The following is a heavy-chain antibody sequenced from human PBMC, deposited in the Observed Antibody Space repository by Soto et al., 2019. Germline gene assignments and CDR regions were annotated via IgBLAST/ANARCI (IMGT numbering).Heavy chain of an antibody. J-gene: IGHJ2*01. CDR1: GDSIRGYS. CDR3: ARGLGRYFDL. CDR2: FFVTGRI. Sequence: QVELQESGPGVVKPSETLSLTCTVSGDSIRGYSWSWIRQPAGQGLESLGRFFVTGRINYNPSLKSRVTMSLDTSMNQFPLRLTSVTATDTAVYFFARGLGRYFDLWGRGTLVTVSS. V-gene: IGHV4-4*07. D-gene: IGHD3-16*01.